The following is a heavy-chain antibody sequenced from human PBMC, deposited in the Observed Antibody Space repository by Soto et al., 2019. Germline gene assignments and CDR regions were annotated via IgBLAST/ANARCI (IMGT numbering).Heavy chain of an antibody. CDR3: ARERRDSSSRTIYYCMDV. CDR2: VIPISGTA. Sequence: QVPLVQSGSELKKPGASVTVSCKASGGTFSSYAISWVRQAPGQGLEWMGGVIPISGTANYAQKFQGRVKITSDKATSTAYMELSSLRCDDTAVYYCARERRDSSSRTIYYCMDVWGGGSTVIVSS. V-gene: IGHV1-69*06. D-gene: IGHD6-13*01. CDR1: GGTFSSYA. J-gene: IGHJ6*04.